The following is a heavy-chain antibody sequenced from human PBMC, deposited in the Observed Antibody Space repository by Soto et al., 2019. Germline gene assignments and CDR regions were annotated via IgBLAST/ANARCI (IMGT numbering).Heavy chain of an antibody. CDR2: IKTKPEGEAI. V-gene: IGHV3-15*01. J-gene: IGHJ3*01. Sequence: EVQLVESGGGLVKPGGSLSLSCATSGFTFGSAWMIWVRQAPGKGLEWVGRIKTKPEGEAIDDAAPVKGRFTISRDDSRNTLYLQMNSLKTEDTAVYYCTRDRAYSFGAVKYWGQGTMVTVSS. D-gene: IGHD2-21*01. CDR3: TRDRAYSFGAVKY. CDR1: GFTFGSAW.